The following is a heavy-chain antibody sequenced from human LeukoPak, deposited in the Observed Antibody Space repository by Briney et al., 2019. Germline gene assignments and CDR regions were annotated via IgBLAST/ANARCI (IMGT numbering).Heavy chain of an antibody. D-gene: IGHD3-3*01. Sequence: SETLSLTCTVSGGSISSSSYYWGWIRQPPGKGLEWIGYIYYSGSTNYNPSLKSRVTISVDTSKNQFSLKLSSVTAADTAVYYCARAFWHFEFDYWGQGTLVTVSS. V-gene: IGHV4-61*05. CDR2: IYYSGST. J-gene: IGHJ4*02. CDR3: ARAFWHFEFDY. CDR1: GGSISSSSYY.